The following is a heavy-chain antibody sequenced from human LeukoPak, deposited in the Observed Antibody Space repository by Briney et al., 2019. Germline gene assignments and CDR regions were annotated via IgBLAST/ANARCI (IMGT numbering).Heavy chain of an antibody. CDR2: IGTAGDT. V-gene: IGHV3-13*01. Sequence: PGGSLRLSCAASGFTFSSYDMHWVRQATGKGLEWVSAIGTAGDTYYPGSVKGRFTISRENAKNSLYLQMNSLRAGDTAVYYCARARQGGNPFDYWGQGTLVTVSS. CDR1: GFTFSSYD. J-gene: IGHJ4*02. CDR3: ARARQGGNPFDY. D-gene: IGHD4-23*01.